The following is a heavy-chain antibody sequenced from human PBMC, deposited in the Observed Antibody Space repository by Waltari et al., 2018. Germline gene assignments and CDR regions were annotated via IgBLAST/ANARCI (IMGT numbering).Heavy chain of an antibody. CDR1: GYSISSGYY. V-gene: IGHV4-38-2*02. Sequence: QVQLQESGPGLVKSSETLSLTCTVSGYSISSGYYWGWIRQPPGKGLEWIGSIYHSGSTYYNPSLKSRVTISVDTSKNQFSLKLSSVTAADTAVYYCARGDYIDYWGQGTLVTVSS. J-gene: IGHJ4*02. CDR3: ARGDYIDY. CDR2: IYHSGST.